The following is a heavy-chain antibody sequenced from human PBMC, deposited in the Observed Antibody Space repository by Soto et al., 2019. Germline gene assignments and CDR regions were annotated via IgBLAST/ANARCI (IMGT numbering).Heavy chain of an antibody. CDR3: ARDPFYGGTSYYMDV. CDR1: GFTFSSYA. J-gene: IGHJ6*03. CDR2: ISYDGSNK. V-gene: IGHV3-30*04. Sequence: GGSLRLSCAASGFTFSSYAMHWVRQAPGKGLEWVAVISYDGSNKYYADSVKDRFTISRDNSKNTLYLQMNSLRAEDTAVYYCARDPFYGGTSYYMDVWGKGTTVTVSS. D-gene: IGHD4-17*01.